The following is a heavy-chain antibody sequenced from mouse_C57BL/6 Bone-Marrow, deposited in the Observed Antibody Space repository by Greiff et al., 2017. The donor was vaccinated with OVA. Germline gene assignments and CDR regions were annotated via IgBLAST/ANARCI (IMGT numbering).Heavy chain of an antibody. V-gene: IGHV1-18*01. CDR2: INPNNGGT. J-gene: IGHJ4*01. D-gene: IGHD1-1*01. Sequence: VQLQQSGPELVKPGASVKIPCKASGYTFTDYNMDWVKQSHGKSLEWIGDINPNNGGTIYNQKFKGKATLTVDKSSSTAYMELRSLTSEDTAVYYCARKEPYYYGSSYAMDYWGQGTSVTVSS. CDR1: GYTFTDYN. CDR3: ARKEPYYYGSSYAMDY.